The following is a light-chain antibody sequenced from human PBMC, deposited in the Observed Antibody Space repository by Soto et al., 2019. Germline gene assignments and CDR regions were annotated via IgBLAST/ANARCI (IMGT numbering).Light chain of an antibody. CDR2: KAS. CDR1: QSISSW. CDR3: QHYNTYPLT. Sequence: DIQMTQSPSTLSASVGDRVTITCRASQSISSWLAWYQHKPGKAPKVLIYKASTLESGVPSRFSGSGSGTEFTLTISSLQPDDFATYYCQHYNTYPLTFDGGTKVEIK. J-gene: IGKJ4*01. V-gene: IGKV1-5*03.